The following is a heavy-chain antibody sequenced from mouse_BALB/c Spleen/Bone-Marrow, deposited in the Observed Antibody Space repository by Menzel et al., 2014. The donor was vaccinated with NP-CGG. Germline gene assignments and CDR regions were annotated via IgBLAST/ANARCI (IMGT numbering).Heavy chain of an antibody. CDR1: GFKFKYTH. CDR2: IDPASGDT. Sequence: VQLQQPGAELVKPGASVKLSCTATGFKFKYTHMHWVKQRPEQGLEWIGRIDPASGDTKYDPKFQGKAAITGDTSSNTAYLQLSSLTSEDTAVYYCSRDYGGTAWFAYWGQGTLVTVSA. D-gene: IGHD1-1*01. V-gene: IGHV14-3*02. J-gene: IGHJ3*01. CDR3: SRDYGGTAWFAY.